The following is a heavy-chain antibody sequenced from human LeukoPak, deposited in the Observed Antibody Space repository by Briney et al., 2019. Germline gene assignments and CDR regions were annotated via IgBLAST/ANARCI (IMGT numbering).Heavy chain of an antibody. Sequence: SETLSLTCSVSGGSITGYYWSWIRQPPGKGLEWIGYIYTSGSTNYNPSLKSRVTISVDTSKNQLSLNLSSVTATDTALYYCASHRTDIGAYSPLDYWGQGTLVTVSS. CDR1: GGSITGYY. CDR2: IYTSGST. CDR3: ASHRTDIGAYSPLDY. D-gene: IGHD2-15*01. J-gene: IGHJ4*02. V-gene: IGHV4-4*09.